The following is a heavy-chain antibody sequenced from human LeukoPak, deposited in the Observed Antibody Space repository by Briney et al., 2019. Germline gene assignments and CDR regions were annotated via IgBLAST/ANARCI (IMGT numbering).Heavy chain of an antibody. CDR2: MNPNSGNT. CDR1: GYTFTGYD. Sequence: ASVKVSCKASGYTFTGYDINWVRQATGQGLEWTGWMNPNSGNTGYAQKFQGRVTMTRNTSISTAYMELSSLRSEDTAVYYCAGSSGWRYGMDVWGQGTTVTVSS. V-gene: IGHV1-8*01. D-gene: IGHD6-19*01. CDR3: AGSSGWRYGMDV. J-gene: IGHJ6*02.